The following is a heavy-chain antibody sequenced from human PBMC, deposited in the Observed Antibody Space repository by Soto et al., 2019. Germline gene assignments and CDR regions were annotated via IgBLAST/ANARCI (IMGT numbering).Heavy chain of an antibody. J-gene: IGHJ5*02. CDR1: GFTFSSYA. CDR2: ISGSGGST. D-gene: IGHD3-9*01. Sequence: GGSLRLSCAASGFTFSSYAMSWVRQAPGKGLEWVSAISGSGGSTYYADSVKGRFTISRDNSKNTLYLQMNSLRAEDTAVYYCAKDGHVLRYFDWFPTEYNWFDPWGQGSVVTVSS. CDR3: AKDGHVLRYFDWFPTEYNWFDP. V-gene: IGHV3-23*01.